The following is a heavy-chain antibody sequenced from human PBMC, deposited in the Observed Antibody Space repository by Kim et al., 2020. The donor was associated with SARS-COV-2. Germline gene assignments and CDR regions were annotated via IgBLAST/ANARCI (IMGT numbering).Heavy chain of an antibody. D-gene: IGHD2-2*02. V-gene: IGHV3-48*02. CDR3: ARDLLDIVVVPAAIGDAFDI. J-gene: IGHJ3*02. CDR1: GFTFSSYS. Sequence: GGSLRLSCAASGFTFSSYSMNWVRQAPGKGLEWVSYISSSSSTIYYADSVKCRFTISRDNAKNSLYLQMNSLRDEDTAVYYCARDLLDIVVVPAAIGDAFDIWGQGTMVTVSS. CDR2: ISSSSSTI.